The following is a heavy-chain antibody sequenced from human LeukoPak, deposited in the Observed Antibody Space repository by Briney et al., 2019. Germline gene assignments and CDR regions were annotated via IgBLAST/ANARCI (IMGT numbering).Heavy chain of an antibody. CDR2: IIPIFGTA. D-gene: IGHD6-13*01. Sequence: ASVKVSCKASGGTFSSYAITWVRQAPGQGLEWMGMIIPIFGTANYAQKFQGRVTITTDESTSTAYMELSTLRSDDTAVYYCARERPPGDSSSWFLEGYFDIWGQGTLVTVSS. CDR1: GGTFSSYA. J-gene: IGHJ4*02. CDR3: ARERPPGDSSSWFLEGYFDI. V-gene: IGHV1-69*05.